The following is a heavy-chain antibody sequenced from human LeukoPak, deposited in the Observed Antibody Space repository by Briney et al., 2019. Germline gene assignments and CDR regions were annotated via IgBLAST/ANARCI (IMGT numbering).Heavy chain of an antibody. CDR1: GGSFSGYY. D-gene: IGHD3-10*01. CDR3: ARSPRVARGVIMSNYFDY. CDR2: INHSGST. Sequence: SETLSLTCAVYGGSFSGYYWSWIRQPPGKGLEWIGEINHSGSTNYNPSLKSRVTISVDTSKNQFSLKLSSVTAADTAVYYCARSPRVARGVIMSNYFDYWGQGTLVTVSS. V-gene: IGHV4-34*01. J-gene: IGHJ4*02.